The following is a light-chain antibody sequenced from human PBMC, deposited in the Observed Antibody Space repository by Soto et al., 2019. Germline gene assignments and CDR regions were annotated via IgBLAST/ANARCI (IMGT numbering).Light chain of an antibody. CDR2: LNSDGTH. V-gene: IGLV4-69*01. Sequence: QSVLTQSPSASASLGASVELTCTLSSGHSSYAIAWHHQQPEKGPRYLMKLNSDGTHSKGDGIPDRFSGSSSGAERYLTISRLQSEDEADYYCQTWGTGIYVFGGGTQLTVL. CDR1: SGHSSYA. CDR3: QTWGTGIYV. J-gene: IGLJ7*01.